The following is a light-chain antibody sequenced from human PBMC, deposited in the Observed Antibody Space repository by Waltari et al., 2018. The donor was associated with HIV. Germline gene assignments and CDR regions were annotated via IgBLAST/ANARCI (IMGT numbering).Light chain of an antibody. CDR3: CSYTSGSTHV. V-gene: IGLV2-14*03. Sequence: SSLPHPASRSGSPRHSLTLPPCRSRLHLCDLNYTSWYQQYQGKVPKLIIYDVKNRPSGVSNRFSGSKSDSAAFLNISGLQTEDEAVYHCCSYTSGSTHVFGTGTEVTVL. CDR2: DVK. J-gene: IGLJ1*01. CDR1: RLHLCDLNY.